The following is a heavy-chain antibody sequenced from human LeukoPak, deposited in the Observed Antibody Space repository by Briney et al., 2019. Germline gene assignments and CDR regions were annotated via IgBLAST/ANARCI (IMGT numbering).Heavy chain of an antibody. D-gene: IGHD6-6*01. CDR2: IYYSGST. CDR1: GGSVSSSSYY. CDR3: ARTDQAPTDNWFDP. J-gene: IGHJ5*02. V-gene: IGHV4-39*01. Sequence: PSETLSLTCTVSGGSVSSSSYYWGWIRQPPGKGLEWIGNIYYSGSTYYNPSLKSRVTMSVDTSKNQFSLKLSSVTAADTAVYYCARTDQAPTDNWFDPWGQGTLVTVSS.